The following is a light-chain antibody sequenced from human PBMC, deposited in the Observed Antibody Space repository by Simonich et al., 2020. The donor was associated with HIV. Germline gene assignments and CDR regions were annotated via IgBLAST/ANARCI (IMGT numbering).Light chain of an antibody. V-gene: IGLV2-14*01. CDR1: SSDVGNYNY. Sequence: QSALTQPASVSVSPGQSITISCTETSSDVGNYNYVSWYQQHPGKAPKLLIYDVNKRPAGISNRFAASKSGNAASQTISGLQAEDEADYYCCSYTSNSTWVFGGGTKLTVL. J-gene: IGLJ3*02. CDR2: DVN. CDR3: CSYTSNSTWV.